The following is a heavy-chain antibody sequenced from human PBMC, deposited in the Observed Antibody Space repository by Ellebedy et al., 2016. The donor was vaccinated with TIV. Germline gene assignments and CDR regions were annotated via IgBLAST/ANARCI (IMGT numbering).Heavy chain of an antibody. Sequence: GGSLRLSCAASGFTFRSYWMKWVRQAPGKGLEWVSYISSSSSTIYYADSVKGRFTISRDNAKNSLYLQMNSLRAEDTAVYYCARDPTARSTVTGLGDYWGQGTLVTVSS. V-gene: IGHV3-48*01. CDR3: ARDPTARSTVTGLGDY. J-gene: IGHJ4*02. CDR2: ISSSSSTI. CDR1: GFTFRSYW. D-gene: IGHD4-17*01.